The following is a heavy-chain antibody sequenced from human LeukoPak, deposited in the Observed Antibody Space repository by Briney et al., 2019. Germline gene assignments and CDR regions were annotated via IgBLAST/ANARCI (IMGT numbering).Heavy chain of an antibody. D-gene: IGHD3-22*01. CDR2: ISWNSGSI. CDR1: GFTFDDYA. J-gene: IGHJ4*02. V-gene: IGHV3-9*01. Sequence: PGGSLRLSCAASGFTFDDYAMHWVRQAPGKGLEGVSGISWNSGSIGYADSVKGRFTISRDNAKNSLYLQMNSLRAEDTALYYCAKDSGSYYDSSGPSYYFDYWGQGTLVTVSS. CDR3: AKDSGSYYDSSGPSYYFDY.